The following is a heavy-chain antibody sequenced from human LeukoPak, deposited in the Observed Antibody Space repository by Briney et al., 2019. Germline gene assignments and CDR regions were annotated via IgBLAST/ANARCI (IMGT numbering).Heavy chain of an antibody. V-gene: IGHV4-34*01. CDR1: GFTFSSYA. CDR3: ARVGWGTDY. CDR2: INHSGST. J-gene: IGHJ4*02. D-gene: IGHD6-19*01. Sequence: AGGSLRLSCAASGFTFSSYAMSWVRQPPGKGLEWIGEINHSGSTNYNPSLKSRVTISVDTSKNQFSLKLSSVTAADTAVYYCARVGWGTDYWGQGTLVTVSS.